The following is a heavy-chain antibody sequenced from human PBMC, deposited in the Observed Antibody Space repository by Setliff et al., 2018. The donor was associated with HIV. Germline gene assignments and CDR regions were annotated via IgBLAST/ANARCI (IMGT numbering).Heavy chain of an antibody. D-gene: IGHD6-13*01. CDR2: IYHSGST. Sequence: SETLSLTCTVSGGSISSSSYYWGWIRQPPGKGLEWIGEIYHSGSTNYNASLKSRVTISIDKSKSHFSLKLSSVTAADTAVYYCARGQHSSTWGALFDYWGQGTLVTVSS. CDR3: ARGQHSSTWGALFDY. CDR1: GGSISSSSYY. V-gene: IGHV4-39*07. J-gene: IGHJ4*02.